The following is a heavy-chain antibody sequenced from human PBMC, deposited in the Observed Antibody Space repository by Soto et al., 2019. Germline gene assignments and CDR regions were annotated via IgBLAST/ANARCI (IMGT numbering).Heavy chain of an antibody. CDR3: ARDLGSGYDPGDY. D-gene: IGHD5-12*01. CDR1: GDTFSGYS. Sequence: SVKVSCKASGDTFSGYSISWVRQAPGQGLEWMGGIIPLFGTTNYAQRFQGRVTITADKSTSTAYMELSSLKSEDTAIYYCARDLGSGYDPGDYWGQGTLVTVSS. J-gene: IGHJ4*02. CDR2: IIPLFGTT. V-gene: IGHV1-69*06.